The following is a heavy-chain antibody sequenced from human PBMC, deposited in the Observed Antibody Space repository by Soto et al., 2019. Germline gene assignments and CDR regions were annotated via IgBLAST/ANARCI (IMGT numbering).Heavy chain of an antibody. V-gene: IGHV4-4*07. Sequence: KPSETLSLTCTVSGGSISSYYWSWIRQPAGKGLEWIGRIYTSGSTNYNPSLKSRVTISVDKSKNQFSLKLSSVTAADAAVYYCSTKNSSTYNYYFDYWGQGILVTVYS. D-gene: IGHD3-22*01. CDR1: GGSISSYY. J-gene: IGHJ4*02. CDR2: IYTSGST. CDR3: STKNSSTYNYYFDY.